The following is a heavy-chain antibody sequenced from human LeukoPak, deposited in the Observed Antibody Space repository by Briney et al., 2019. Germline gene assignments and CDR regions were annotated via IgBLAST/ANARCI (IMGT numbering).Heavy chain of an antibody. CDR3: ASYYYGSGSYYSGNFDY. Sequence: ASVKVSCKASGGTFSSYAISWVRQAPGQGLEWMGGIIPIFGTANYAQKFQGRVTITADESTSTAYMELGSLRSEDTAVYYCASYYYGSGSYYSGNFDYWGQGTLVTVSS. V-gene: IGHV1-69*13. CDR2: IIPIFGTA. D-gene: IGHD3-10*01. CDR1: GGTFSSYA. J-gene: IGHJ4*02.